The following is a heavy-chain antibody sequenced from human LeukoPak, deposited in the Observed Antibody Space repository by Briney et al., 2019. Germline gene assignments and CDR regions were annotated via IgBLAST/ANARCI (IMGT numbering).Heavy chain of an antibody. CDR2: ISSSGSNK. J-gene: IGHJ1*01. CDR3: VRYCSSTSCYIGSAEYFQH. V-gene: IGHV3-11*01. CDR1: GFTFRDYY. D-gene: IGHD2-2*01. Sequence: VGSLRLSCAASGFTFRDYYMSWIRQAPGQGLGGVSYISSSGSNKFYADSVKCRFTISRDNAKNPMYLQMNSLRAEDTALYYCVRYCSSTSCYIGSAEYFQHWGQGTLVTVSS.